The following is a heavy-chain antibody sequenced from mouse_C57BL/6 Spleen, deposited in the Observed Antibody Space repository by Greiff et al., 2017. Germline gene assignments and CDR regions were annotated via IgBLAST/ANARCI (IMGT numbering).Heavy chain of an antibody. CDR3: AISSYYGNAMDY. J-gene: IGHJ4*01. V-gene: IGHV1-74*01. CDR2: INPSDSDT. D-gene: IGHD1-1*01. CDR1: GYTFTSYW. Sequence: QVQLQQPGAELVKPGASVKVSCKASGYTFTSYWMHWVKQRPGQGLEWIGRINPSDSDTNYNQKFKGKATLTVDKSSSTAYMQLSSLTSEDSAVDYCAISSYYGNAMDYWGQGTSVTVSS.